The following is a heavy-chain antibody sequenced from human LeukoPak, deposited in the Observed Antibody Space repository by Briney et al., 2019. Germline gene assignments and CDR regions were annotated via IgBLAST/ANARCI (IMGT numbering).Heavy chain of an antibody. CDR3: ARESPDIVADFDY. CDR2: ISYDGSNK. J-gene: IGHJ4*02. CDR1: GFTFSSYA. V-gene: IGHV3-30*04. Sequence: PGRSLRLSCAASGFTFSSYAMHWVRQAPGKGLEWVAVISYDGSNKYYADSVKGRFTISRDNSKNTLYLQMNSLRAEDTAVYYCARESPDIVADFDYWGQGTLVTVSS. D-gene: IGHD5-12*01.